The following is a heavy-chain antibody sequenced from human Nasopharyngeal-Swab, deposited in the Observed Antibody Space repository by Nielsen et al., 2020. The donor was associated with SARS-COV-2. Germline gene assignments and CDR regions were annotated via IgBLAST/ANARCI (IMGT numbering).Heavy chain of an antibody. V-gene: IGHV3-23*01. D-gene: IGHD3-22*01. J-gene: IGHJ6*02. Sequence: WIRQPPGKGLEWVSAISGGGGSTYYADSVKGRFTISRDNSKNTLYLQMNSLRAEDTAVYYCAKDLKAGGSVYYYDSSGYYYGRGYYYGMDVWGQGTTVTVSS. CDR3: AKDLKAGGSVYYYDSSGYYYGRGYYYGMDV. CDR2: ISGGGGST.